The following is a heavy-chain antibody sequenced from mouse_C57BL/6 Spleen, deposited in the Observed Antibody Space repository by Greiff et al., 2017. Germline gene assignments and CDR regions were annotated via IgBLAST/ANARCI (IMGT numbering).Heavy chain of an antibody. V-gene: IGHV1-82*01. J-gene: IGHJ3*01. Sequence: QVQLQQSGPELVKPGASVKISCKASGYAFSSSWMNWVKQRPGKGLEWIGRIYPGDGDTNYNGKFKGKATLTADKSSSTAYMQLSSLTSEDSAVYFCARAGDSSFAYWGQGTLVTVSA. CDR3: ARAGDSSFAY. CDR1: GYAFSSSW. D-gene: IGHD1-3*01. CDR2: IYPGDGDT.